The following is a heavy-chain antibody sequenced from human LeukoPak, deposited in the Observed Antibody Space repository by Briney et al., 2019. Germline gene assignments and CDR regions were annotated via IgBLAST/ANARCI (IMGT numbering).Heavy chain of an antibody. D-gene: IGHD5-18*01. CDR2: ISGSGGST. J-gene: IGHJ4*02. V-gene: IGHV3-23*01. CDR3: AKDIGYSYDKYYFDY. Sequence: PGGSLRLSCAASGFTFSSYAMSWVRQAPGKGLEWVSAISGSGGSTYYADSVKGRFTISRDNSKNSLYLQMNSLRAEDTALYYCAKDIGYSYDKYYFDYWGQGTLVTVSS. CDR1: GFTFSSYA.